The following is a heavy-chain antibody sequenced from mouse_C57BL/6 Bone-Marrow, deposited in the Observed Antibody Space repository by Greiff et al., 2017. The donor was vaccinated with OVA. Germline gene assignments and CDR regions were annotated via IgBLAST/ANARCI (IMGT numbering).Heavy chain of an antibody. CDR2: ISYDGSN. CDR3: ASGTYYSNYEENAMDY. V-gene: IGHV3-6*01. CDR1: GYSITSGYY. D-gene: IGHD2-5*01. Sequence: EVQLVESGPGLVKPSQSLSLTCSVTGYSITSGYYWNWIRQFPGNKLEWMGYISYDGSNNYNPSLKNRISITRDTSKNQFFLKLNSVTTEDTATYYCASGTYYSNYEENAMDYWGQGTSVTVSS. J-gene: IGHJ4*01.